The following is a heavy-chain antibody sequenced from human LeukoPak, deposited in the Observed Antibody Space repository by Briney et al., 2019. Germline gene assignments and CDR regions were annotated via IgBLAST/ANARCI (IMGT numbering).Heavy chain of an antibody. CDR3: AKGWYCGGGSCSSGYYYYGMDV. CDR2: IIGIGGST. V-gene: IGHV3-23*01. D-gene: IGHD2-15*01. CDR1: GFPFSSYA. J-gene: IGHJ6*02. Sequence: GGPLSLSCAASGFPFSSYAMSWARQPPGRGRDGSSVIIGIGGSTHYAGCVKGGYTISRDNSKNTLYLQINSLRAEDTVVYYCAKGWYCGGGSCSSGYYYYGMDVWGQGTTVTVSS.